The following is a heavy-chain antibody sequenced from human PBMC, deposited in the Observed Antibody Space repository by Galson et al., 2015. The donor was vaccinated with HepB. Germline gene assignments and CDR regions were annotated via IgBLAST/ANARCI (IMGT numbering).Heavy chain of an antibody. Sequence: SLRLSCAASGFTFSSYAMHWVRQAPGKGLEWVAVISYDGSNKYYADSVKGRFTISRDNSKNTLYLQMNSLRAEDTAVYYCARGVRMPQYYDSSGLDYWGQGTLVTVSS. J-gene: IGHJ4*02. CDR1: GFTFSSYA. CDR3: ARGVRMPQYYDSSGLDY. D-gene: IGHD3-22*01. V-gene: IGHV3-30-3*01. CDR2: ISYDGSNK.